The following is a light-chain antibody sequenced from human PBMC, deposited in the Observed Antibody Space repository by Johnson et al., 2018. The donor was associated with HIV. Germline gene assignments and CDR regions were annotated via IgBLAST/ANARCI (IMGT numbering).Light chain of an antibody. V-gene: IGLV1-51*01. Sequence: QSVLTQPPSVSAAPGQKVTISCSGSSSNIGNNYVSWYQQLPGTAPKLLIYDNNKRPSGIPDRFSGSQSGTSATLGITGLQTGDEADYYCGRWDDSLSTYGVGTGTKVTVL. J-gene: IGLJ1*01. CDR1: SSNIGNNY. CDR2: DNN. CDR3: GRWDDSLSTYG.